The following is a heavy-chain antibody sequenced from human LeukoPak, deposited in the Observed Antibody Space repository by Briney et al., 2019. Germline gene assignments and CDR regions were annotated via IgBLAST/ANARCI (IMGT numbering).Heavy chain of an antibody. D-gene: IGHD6-13*01. V-gene: IGHV1-69*04. Sequence: ASVKVSCKASGGTFSSYAISWVRQAPGQGLEWMGRIIPILGIANYALKFQGRVTITADKSTSTAYMELSSLRSEDTAVYYCASSSWQQLVPRIDYYYGMDVWGQGTTVTVSS. CDR2: IIPILGIA. CDR3: ASSSWQQLVPRIDYYYGMDV. CDR1: GGTFSSYA. J-gene: IGHJ6*02.